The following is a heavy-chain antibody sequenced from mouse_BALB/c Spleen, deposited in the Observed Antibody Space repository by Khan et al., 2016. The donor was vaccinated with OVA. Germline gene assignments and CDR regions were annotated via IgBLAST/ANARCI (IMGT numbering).Heavy chain of an antibody. J-gene: IGHJ3*01. D-gene: IGHD3-2*01. CDR1: GYTFTNYG. CDR3: ARSDWSGYRVSAY. Sequence: QIQLVQSGPDLKKPGETVRISCKASGYTFTNYGMNWVKQAPGKGLKWMGWINTYSGEPTYADDFKGRFAFSLETSASTAYLQINSLKDEDMATYFYARSDWSGYRVSAYWGQGTLVTVSA. V-gene: IGHV9-1*02. CDR2: INTYSGEP.